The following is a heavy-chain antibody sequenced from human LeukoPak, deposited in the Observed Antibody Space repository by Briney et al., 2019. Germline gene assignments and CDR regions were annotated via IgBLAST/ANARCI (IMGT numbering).Heavy chain of an antibody. J-gene: IGHJ6*03. CDR3: ARTTEGYCRGGSCYYYYYYMDV. V-gene: IGHV4-59*01. CDR2: IYYSGST. D-gene: IGHD2-15*01. CDR1: GGSISSYY. Sequence: SETLSLTCTVSGGSISSYYWSWIRQPPGKGLEWIGYIYYSGSTNYNPSLKSRVTISVDTSKNQFSLKLSSVTAADTAVYYCARTTEGYCRGGSCYYYYYYMDVWGKGTTVTVSS.